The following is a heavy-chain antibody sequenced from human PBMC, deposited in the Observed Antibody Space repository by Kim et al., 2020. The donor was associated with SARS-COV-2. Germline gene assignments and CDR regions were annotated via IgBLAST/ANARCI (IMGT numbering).Heavy chain of an antibody. CDR1: GGSISSSCYY. Sequence: SETLSLTCAVSGGSISSSCYYWVWLRQPPGQGLDGIGSLYYSSNTYYNPTLKRRVTISTDTSKNQFSLKLSSVTAADTAVYSCARARITMMVVVIRGDHYLDDWGQGTLVTVSS. V-gene: IGHV4-39*01. D-gene: IGHD3-22*01. J-gene: IGHJ4*02. CDR3: ARARITMMVVVIRGDHYLDD. CDR2: LYYSSNT.